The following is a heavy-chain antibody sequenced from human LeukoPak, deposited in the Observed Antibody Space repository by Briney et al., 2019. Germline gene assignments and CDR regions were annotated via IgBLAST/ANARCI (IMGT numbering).Heavy chain of an antibody. D-gene: IGHD6-19*01. CDR2: IESDGSSK. J-gene: IGHJ4*02. CDR1: GFSFSSYD. Sequence: GGSLRLSCAVSGFSFSSYDIHWVRQAPGKGLEWVTFIESDGSSKYYADSVKGRFTISRDNSKNTVYVEMINLGPEDTAVYYCAKEGSGWYYLDYWGQGTVVTVSS. CDR3: AKEGSGWYYLDY. V-gene: IGHV3-30*02.